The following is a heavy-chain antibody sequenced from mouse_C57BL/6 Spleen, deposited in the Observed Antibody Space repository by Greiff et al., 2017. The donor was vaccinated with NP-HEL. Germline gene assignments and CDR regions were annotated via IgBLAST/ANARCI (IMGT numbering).Heavy chain of an antibody. CDR2: IDPSDSYT. CDR1: GYTFTSYW. J-gene: IGHJ4*01. V-gene: IGHV1-50*01. CDR3: ARRGGNYPYYYAMDY. Sequence: QVQLQQPGAELVKPGASVKLSCKASGYTFTSYWMQWVKQRPGQGLEWIGEIDPSDSYTNYNQKFKGKATLTVDTSSSTAYMQLSSLTSEDSAVYDGARRGGNYPYYYAMDYWGQGTSVTVSS. D-gene: IGHD2-1*01.